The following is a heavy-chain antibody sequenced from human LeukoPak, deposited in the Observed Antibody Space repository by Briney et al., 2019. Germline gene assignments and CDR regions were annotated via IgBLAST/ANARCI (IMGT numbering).Heavy chain of an antibody. CDR3: AKASSGYYSAILG. V-gene: IGHV3-9*01. CDR1: GFTFDDYA. Sequence: GGSLRLSCAASGFTFDDYAMHWVRQAPGKGLEWVSGINWNSNNIDYADSVKGRFTISRDNGKNSLYLQMNSLRAEDTALYYCAKASSGYYSAILGWGQGTLVTVSS. J-gene: IGHJ4*02. CDR2: INWNSNNI. D-gene: IGHD3-22*01.